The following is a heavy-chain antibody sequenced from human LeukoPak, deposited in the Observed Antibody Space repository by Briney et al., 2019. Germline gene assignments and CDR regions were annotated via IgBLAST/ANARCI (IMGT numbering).Heavy chain of an antibody. CDR1: AGSVSSGNYY. CDR3: ARAYGPNSPLY. Sequence: SETLSLTCTVSAGSVSSGNYYWHWIRQPPGEGLEWIGFIYYIGTTNYNPSLKSRVTISVDTSKNHFSLKLTSVTAADTAVYYCARAYGPNSPLYWGQGTLVTVSS. J-gene: IGHJ4*02. D-gene: IGHD4-23*01. V-gene: IGHV4-61*03. CDR2: IYYIGTT.